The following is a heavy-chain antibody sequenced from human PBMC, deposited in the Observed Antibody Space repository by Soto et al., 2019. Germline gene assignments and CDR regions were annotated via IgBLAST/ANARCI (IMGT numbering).Heavy chain of an antibody. J-gene: IGHJ4*02. CDR2: INHSGST. Sequence: PSETLSLTCAVYGGSFSGYYWSWIRQPPGKGLEWIGEINHSGSTNYNPSLKSRVTISVDTSKNQFSLKLSSVTAADTAVCYCARRLRNYDILTGPLSWGYYFDYWGQGTLVTVSS. CDR3: ARRLRNYDILTGPLSWGYYFDY. CDR1: GGSFSGYY. V-gene: IGHV4-34*01. D-gene: IGHD3-9*01.